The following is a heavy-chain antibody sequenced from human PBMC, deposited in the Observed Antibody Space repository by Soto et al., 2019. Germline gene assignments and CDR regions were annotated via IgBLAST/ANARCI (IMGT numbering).Heavy chain of an antibody. V-gene: IGHV4-59*01. Sequence: SETMSVTCTVSGGSISSYYLSWIRQHPGKGLESIGYISYSGSTNYNPSLKSRVTISVDTSKNQFSLKLSSVTAADTAVYYCARGTGYSYGYSSHYYYGMDVWGQGTTVTVSS. J-gene: IGHJ6*02. CDR1: GGSISSYY. CDR3: ARGTGYSYGYSSHYYYGMDV. CDR2: ISYSGST. D-gene: IGHD5-18*01.